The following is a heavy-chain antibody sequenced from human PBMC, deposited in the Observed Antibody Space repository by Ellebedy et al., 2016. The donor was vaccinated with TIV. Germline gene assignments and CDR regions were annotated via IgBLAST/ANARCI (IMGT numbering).Heavy chain of an antibody. J-gene: IGHJ6*02. CDR1: GYTFSNYF. D-gene: IGHD1-26*01. CDR2: INPSGGST. V-gene: IGHV1-46*04. CDR3: AREEVGATRYGMDV. Sequence: AASVKVSCKASGYTFSNYFMHWVRQAPGQGLEWMGIINPSGGSTTYAQKLQGRVTMTRDTSTSTVYMELSSLRSEDTAVYYCAREEVGATRYGMDVWGQGTTVTVSS.